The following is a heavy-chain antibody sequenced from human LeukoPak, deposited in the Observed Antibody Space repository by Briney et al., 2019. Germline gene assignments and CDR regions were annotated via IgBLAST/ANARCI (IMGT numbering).Heavy chain of an antibody. J-gene: IGHJ2*01. CDR1: GGSISSYS. Sequence: SETLSLTCAVSGGSISSYSWSWIRQPPGKGLEWIGYLYYSGSINYNPSLKSRVTISVDTSKNQFSLWLSSVTTADTALYYCARTKGIAAAGTIGHWYFDLWGRGTLVTVSS. V-gene: IGHV4-59*01. CDR3: ARTKGIAAAGTIGHWYFDL. D-gene: IGHD6-13*01. CDR2: LYYSGSI.